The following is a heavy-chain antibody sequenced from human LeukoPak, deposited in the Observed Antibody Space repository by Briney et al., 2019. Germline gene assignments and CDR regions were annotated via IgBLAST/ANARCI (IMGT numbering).Heavy chain of an antibody. CDR1: GFTFSSYA. Sequence: GGSLRLSCAASGFTFSSYAMSWVRHAPGKGLEWVSLISWDGGSTYYADSVKGRFTISRDNSKNSLYLQMNSLRTEDTALYYCAKDIGVGYCNGCLFDYWGQGTLVTVSS. D-gene: IGHD2-15*01. V-gene: IGHV3-43*01. CDR3: AKDIGVGYCNGCLFDY. CDR2: ISWDGGST. J-gene: IGHJ4*02.